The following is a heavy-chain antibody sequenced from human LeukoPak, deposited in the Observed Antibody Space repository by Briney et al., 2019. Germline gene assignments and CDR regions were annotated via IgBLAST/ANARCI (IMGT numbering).Heavy chain of an antibody. D-gene: IGHD1-26*01. Sequence: PSETLSLTCAVSGGSISSSNWCSWVRQPPGKGLECIGEIYHSGSTKYNPSLESRVTISVDKSNNQFSLKLSSVTAADTAVYYCAIGGGATFPFDYWGQGTLVTVSS. CDR1: GGSISSSNW. CDR2: IYHSGST. V-gene: IGHV4-4*02. J-gene: IGHJ4*02. CDR3: AIGGGATFPFDY.